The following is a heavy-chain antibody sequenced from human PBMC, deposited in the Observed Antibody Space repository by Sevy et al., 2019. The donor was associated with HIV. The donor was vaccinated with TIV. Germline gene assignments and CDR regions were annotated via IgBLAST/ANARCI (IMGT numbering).Heavy chain of an antibody. V-gene: IGHV1-18*01. CDR2: LSAYHGNT. D-gene: IGHD2-2*01. Sequence: ASVKVSCKASGYTFTSYGISWVRQAPGQGLEWMGWLSAYHGNTNYAQKLQGRVTMTTDTSTSTAYMELRSLRSDDTAVYYCARARRSGYCSSTSCPPNNFDYWGQGTLVTVSS. CDR1: GYTFTSYG. CDR3: ARARRSGYCSSTSCPPNNFDY. J-gene: IGHJ4*02.